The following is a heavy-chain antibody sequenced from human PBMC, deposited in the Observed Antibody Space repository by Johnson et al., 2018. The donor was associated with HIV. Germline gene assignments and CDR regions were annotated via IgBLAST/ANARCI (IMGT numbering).Heavy chain of an antibody. CDR2: ISYDGSNK. J-gene: IGHJ3*02. CDR1: GFTFSSYA. Sequence: QVQLVESGGGVVHPGGSLRLSCAASGFTFSSYAVHWVRQAPGKGLEWVAFISYDGSNKYYPDSVKGRFTISRDNSKNTLYLQMDSLRAEDTAVYYCAKIRTSGTGDAFDIWGQGTMVTVSS. CDR3: AKIRTSGTGDAFDI. D-gene: IGHD1-14*01. V-gene: IGHV3-30-3*02.